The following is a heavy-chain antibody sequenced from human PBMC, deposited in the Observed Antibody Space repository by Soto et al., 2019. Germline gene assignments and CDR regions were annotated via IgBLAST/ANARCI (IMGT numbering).Heavy chain of an antibody. CDR1: GFTFSSYA. Sequence: GGSLRLSCAASGFTFSSYAMSWVRQAPGKGLEWVSAISGSGGSTYYADSVKGRFAISRDNSKNTLYLQMNSLRAEDTAVYYCAKAPYCSGGSCYTNGYYFDYWGQGTLVTVSS. CDR3: AKAPYCSGGSCYTNGYYFDY. V-gene: IGHV3-23*01. CDR2: ISGSGGST. J-gene: IGHJ4*02. D-gene: IGHD2-15*01.